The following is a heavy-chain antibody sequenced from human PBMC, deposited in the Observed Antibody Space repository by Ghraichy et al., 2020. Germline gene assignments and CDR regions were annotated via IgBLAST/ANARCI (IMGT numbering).Heavy chain of an antibody. Sequence: SQTLSLTCAVYGGSFSGYYWSWIRQPPGKGLEWIGEINHSGSTNYNPSLKNRVTISVDTSKNQFSLKLSSVTAADTAVYYCATSQLRYFDWLSRVEYFQHWGQGTLVTVSS. CDR2: INHSGST. CDR3: ATSQLRYFDWLSRVEYFQH. J-gene: IGHJ1*01. D-gene: IGHD3-9*01. V-gene: IGHV4-34*01. CDR1: GGSFSGYY.